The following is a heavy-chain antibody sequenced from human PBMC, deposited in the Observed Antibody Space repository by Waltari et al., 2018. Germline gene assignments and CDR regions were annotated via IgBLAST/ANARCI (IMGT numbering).Heavy chain of an antibody. Sequence: EVQLLESGGGLVQPGGSLRLSCAASGFTFSSYAMSWVRQAPGKGLEGVSDISGSGGSTYYADSVKGRFTMSRDNSKNTLYLQMNSLRAKDTAVYYCAKRRGSAIGDFDYWGQGTLVTVSS. D-gene: IGHD3-10*01. V-gene: IGHV3-23*01. CDR1: GFTFSSYA. J-gene: IGHJ4*02. CDR2: ISGSGGST. CDR3: AKRRGSAIGDFDY.